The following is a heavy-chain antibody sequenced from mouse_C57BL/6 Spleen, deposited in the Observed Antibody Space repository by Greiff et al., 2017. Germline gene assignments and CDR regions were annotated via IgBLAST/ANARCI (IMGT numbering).Heavy chain of an antibody. CDR3: ARMEEQATGAMDY. CDR2: IYPGSGST. D-gene: IGHD3-2*02. Sequence: QVQLQQPGAELVKPGASVKMSCKASGYTFTSYWITWVKQRPGQGLEWIGDIYPGSGSTNYNEKFKSKATLTVDTSSSTAYMQRSSLTSEDSAVYYCARMEEQATGAMDYWGQGTSVTVSS. J-gene: IGHJ4*01. CDR1: GYTFTSYW. V-gene: IGHV1-55*01.